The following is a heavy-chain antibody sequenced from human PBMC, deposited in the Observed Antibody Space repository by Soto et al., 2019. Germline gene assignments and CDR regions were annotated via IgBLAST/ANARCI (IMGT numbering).Heavy chain of an antibody. CDR3: ARIVMPGTIPTFDY. Sequence: QVTLKESGPVLVKPTETLTLTCSVSVFSLSDDTMGVSWVRQSPGKAPEWLVHIISNHGKCFRKSLQSRITVYGDTSKSQVVLMMTNMDPEDAGTYCCARIVMPGTIPTFDYWGQGTLVTVAS. J-gene: IGHJ4*02. CDR1: VFSLSDDTMG. V-gene: IGHV2-26*01. CDR2: IISNHGK. D-gene: IGHD1-7*01.